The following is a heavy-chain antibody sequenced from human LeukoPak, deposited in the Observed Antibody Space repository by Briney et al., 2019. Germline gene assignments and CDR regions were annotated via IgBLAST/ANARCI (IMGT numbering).Heavy chain of an antibody. CDR3: AREYGSGSYYQYYFEY. CDR2: IYHSGST. CDR1: GYSISSGYY. Sequence: SETLSLTCTVSGYSISSGYYWGWIRQPPGKGLEWIGSIYHSGSTYYNPSLKSRVTISVDTSKNQFSLKLSSVTAADTAVYYCAREYGSGSYYQYYFEYWGQGTLVTVSS. V-gene: IGHV4-38-2*02. J-gene: IGHJ4*02. D-gene: IGHD3-10*01.